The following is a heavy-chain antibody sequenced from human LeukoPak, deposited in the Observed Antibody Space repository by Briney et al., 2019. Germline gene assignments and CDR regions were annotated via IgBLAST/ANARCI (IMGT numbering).Heavy chain of an antibody. J-gene: IGHJ6*03. V-gene: IGHV4-39*01. Sequence: SETLSLICTVSGGSISSSSYYWGWVRQPPGKGLEWIGSIYYSGNTYYNPSLKSRVNISVDTSKNQFSLKLNSVTAADTAVYYCARHPFTRGYSGYRYYYYYMDVWGKGTTVTVSS. D-gene: IGHD5-12*01. CDR3: ARHPFTRGYSGYRYYYYYMDV. CDR1: GGSISSSSYY. CDR2: IYYSGNT.